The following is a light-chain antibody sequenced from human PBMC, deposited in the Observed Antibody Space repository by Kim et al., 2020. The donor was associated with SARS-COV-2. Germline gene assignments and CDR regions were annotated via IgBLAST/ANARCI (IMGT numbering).Light chain of an antibody. Sequence: DIVMTQSPVTLSVSPRESASLSCRASRSVGSNLAWYQHKPGQAPRLLIFDTSKRATGVPARFSGSGSGTLFTLTISDLQSEDFAFYYCQQYMNWPPYTFGQGTKLEIK. CDR2: DTS. CDR3: QQYMNWPPYT. CDR1: RSVGSN. J-gene: IGKJ2*01. V-gene: IGKV3-15*01.